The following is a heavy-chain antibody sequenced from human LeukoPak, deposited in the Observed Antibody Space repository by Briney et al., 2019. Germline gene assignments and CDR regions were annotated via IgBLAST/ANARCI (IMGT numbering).Heavy chain of an antibody. CDR2: INHSGST. CDR3: ASSYRSSTSCYDAFDI. J-gene: IGHJ3*02. D-gene: IGHD2-2*01. Sequence: SETLSLTCTVSGGSISSYYWSWIRQPPGKGLEWIGEINHSGSTNYNPSLKSRVTISVDTSKNQFSLKLSSVTAADTAVYYCASSYRSSTSCYDAFDIWGQGTMVTVSS. V-gene: IGHV4-34*01. CDR1: GGSISSYY.